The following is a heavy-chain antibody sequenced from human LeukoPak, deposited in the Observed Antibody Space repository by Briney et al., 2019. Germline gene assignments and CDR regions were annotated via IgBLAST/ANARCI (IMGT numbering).Heavy chain of an antibody. CDR2: ITSSGDGT. CDR1: GFTFSIYA. D-gene: IGHD3-22*01. Sequence: GGSLRLSCAASGFTFSIYAMSWVRQAPWKGLQWVSSITSSGDGTYYADSVKGRFTISRDNSENMLYLQMNSLRVEDTAVYFCAKDRPNYYGSNGHYYRRDGDYSGQGTLVTVSS. CDR3: AKDRPNYYGSNGHYYRRDGDY. J-gene: IGHJ4*02. V-gene: IGHV3-23*01.